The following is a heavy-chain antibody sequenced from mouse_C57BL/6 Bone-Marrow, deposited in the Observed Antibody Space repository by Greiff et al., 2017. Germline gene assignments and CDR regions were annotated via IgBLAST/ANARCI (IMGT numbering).Heavy chain of an antibody. D-gene: IGHD2-1*01. V-gene: IGHV1-81*01. J-gene: IGHJ3*01. Sequence: VKLVESGAELARPGASVKLSCKASGYTFTSYGISWVKQRTGQGLEWIGEIYPRSGNTYYNEKFKGKATLTADKSSSTAYMELRSLTSEDSAVYFCARFGNYEAYWGQGTLVTVSA. CDR1: GYTFTSYG. CDR2: IYPRSGNT. CDR3: ARFGNYEAY.